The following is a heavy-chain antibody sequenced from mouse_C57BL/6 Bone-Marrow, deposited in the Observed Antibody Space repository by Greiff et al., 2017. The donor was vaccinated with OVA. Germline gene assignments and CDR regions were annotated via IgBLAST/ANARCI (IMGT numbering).Heavy chain of an antibody. Sequence: QVQLQQPGAELVKPGASVKMSCKASGYTFTSYWITWVKQRPGQGLEWIGDIYPGSGSTNYNEKFKSKATLTVDTSSSTPYMQLSSLTSEDSAVYDCERWGYYDYDGGAMDYWGKGTSVTVSS. J-gene: IGHJ4*01. CDR2: IYPGSGST. D-gene: IGHD2-4*01. CDR3: ERWGYYDYDGGAMDY. CDR1: GYTFTSYW. V-gene: IGHV1-55*01.